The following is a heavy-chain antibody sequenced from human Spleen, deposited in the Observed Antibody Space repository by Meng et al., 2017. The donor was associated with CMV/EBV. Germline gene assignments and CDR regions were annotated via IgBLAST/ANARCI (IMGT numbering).Heavy chain of an antibody. Sequence: GYTFTDYYIHWVRQAPGQGLEWMGWISPNSGGTNYPRKFQGRVTMTRDTSISTAYRELSRLRVDDTAVYYGARVGARGFSFNWFDPWGPGTLVTVSS. D-gene: IGHD5-18*01. J-gene: IGHJ5*02. CDR1: GYTFTDYY. CDR2: ISPNSGGT. V-gene: IGHV1-2*02. CDR3: ARVGARGFSFNWFDP.